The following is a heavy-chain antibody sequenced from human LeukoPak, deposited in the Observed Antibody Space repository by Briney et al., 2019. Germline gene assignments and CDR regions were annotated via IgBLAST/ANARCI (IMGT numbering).Heavy chain of an antibody. J-gene: IGHJ4*02. CDR2: ISSNGGST. V-gene: IGHV3-64*01. CDR1: GFTFSSYA. CDR3: ARGHYDYVWGEGLFDY. Sequence: GGSLRLSCAASGFTFSSYAMHWVRQAPGKGLEYVSAISSNGGSTYYANSVKGRFTISRDNSKNTLYLQMGSLRAEDMAVYYCARGHYDYVWGEGLFDYWGQGTLVTVSS. D-gene: IGHD3-16*01.